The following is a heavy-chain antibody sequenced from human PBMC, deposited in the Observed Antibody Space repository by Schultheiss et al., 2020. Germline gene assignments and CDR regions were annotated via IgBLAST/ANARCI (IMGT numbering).Heavy chain of an antibody. D-gene: IGHD1-26*01. CDR1: GGSISSSSYY. V-gene: IGHV4-39*07. Sequence: SQTLSLTCTVSGGSISSSSYYWGWIRQPPGKGLEWIGSIYYSGSTYYNPSLKSRVTISVDRSKNQFSLKLSSVTAADTAVYYCARDMGPVGALDDYWGQGTLVTVSS. J-gene: IGHJ4*02. CDR2: IYYSGST. CDR3: ARDMGPVGALDDY.